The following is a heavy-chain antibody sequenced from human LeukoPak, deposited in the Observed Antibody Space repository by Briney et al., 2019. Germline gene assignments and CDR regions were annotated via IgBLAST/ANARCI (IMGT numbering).Heavy chain of an antibody. D-gene: IGHD3-10*01. CDR1: GFTFSDYY. CDR3: AREIAWYGSGPDAFDI. V-gene: IGHV3-11*05. CDR2: ISSSYT. Sequence: PGGSLRLSCAASGFTFSDYYMSWIRQAPGKGLEWVSYISSSYTNYADSVKGRFTISRDNAKNSLYLQMNSLRAEDTAVYYCAREIAWYGSGPDAFDIWGQGTMVTVSS. J-gene: IGHJ3*02.